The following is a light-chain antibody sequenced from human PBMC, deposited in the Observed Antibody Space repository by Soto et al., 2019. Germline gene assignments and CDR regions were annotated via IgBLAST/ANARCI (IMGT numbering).Light chain of an antibody. Sequence: EIVLTQSPGTLSLSPGERATLSCRASQSVSNNYLAWYQQKPGQAPRLLIHDASSRATGIPDRFSGSGSGTDFTLTISRLEPEDFAVYYCQQHFGSPFTFGPGTNVEIE. J-gene: IGKJ3*01. CDR2: DAS. V-gene: IGKV3-20*01. CDR1: QSVSNNY. CDR3: QQHFGSPFT.